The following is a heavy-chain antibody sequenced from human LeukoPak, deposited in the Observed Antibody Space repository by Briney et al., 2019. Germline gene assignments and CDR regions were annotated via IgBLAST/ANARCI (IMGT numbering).Heavy chain of an antibody. CDR1: VITLSVYW. CDR2: IKQDGSEK. V-gene: IGHV3-7*01. Sequence: GGSLRLSCAASVITLSVYWMSWVRQAPGKGLEWVANIKQDGSEKYYRDSVQGRFTISRDNAKNSLYLQMNSLRAAYTAVYYCARSGSGYFDYWGQGSLVTLSS. J-gene: IGHJ4*02. CDR3: ARSGSGYFDY.